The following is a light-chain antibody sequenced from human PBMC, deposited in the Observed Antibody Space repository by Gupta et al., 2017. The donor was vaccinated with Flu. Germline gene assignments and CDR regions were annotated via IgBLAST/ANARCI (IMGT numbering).Light chain of an antibody. Sequence: IACRSSQGRLSSSGYIDLDWFLQRQGQCPQLLIYLDSSRASGVPDRFSGSGSGTDFTLKISRVEADDVGVYYCMQARQTPITFGRGTRLEIK. CDR1: QGRLSSSGYID. CDR3: MQARQTPIT. CDR2: LDS. V-gene: IGKV2-28*01. J-gene: IGKJ5*01.